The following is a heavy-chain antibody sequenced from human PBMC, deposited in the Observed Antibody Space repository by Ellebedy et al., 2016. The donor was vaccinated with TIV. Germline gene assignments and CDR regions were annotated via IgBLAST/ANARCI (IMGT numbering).Heavy chain of an antibody. J-gene: IGHJ5*02. CDR2: IHWNGVTT. CDR1: GFSFDDYG. D-gene: IGHD3-10*01. CDR3: ASVLTSGSYWIWFDP. Sequence: GESLKISCEASGFSFDDYGMIWVRQAPGKGLEWVAIIHWNGVTTRYADSVRGRFTISRGSAPNSLFLEMESLRGEDTAFYYCASVLTSGSYWIWFDPWGRGTLVTVSS. V-gene: IGHV3-20*04.